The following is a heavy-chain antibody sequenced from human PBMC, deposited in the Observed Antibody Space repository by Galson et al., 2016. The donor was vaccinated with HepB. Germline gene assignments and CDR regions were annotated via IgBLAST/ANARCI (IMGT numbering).Heavy chain of an antibody. D-gene: IGHD4-17*01. CDR2: INYSGST. CDR1: GFTFSNYW. Sequence: LRLSCAVSGFTFSNYWMHWIRQPPGKGLEWIGSINYSGSTYYNPSLQSRVIISVDTSKNHFSLNLTSVTAADTAVYYCARSFTAVTPFDSWGRGTLVAVSS. V-gene: IGHV4-38-2*01. J-gene: IGHJ4*02. CDR3: ARSFTAVTPFDS.